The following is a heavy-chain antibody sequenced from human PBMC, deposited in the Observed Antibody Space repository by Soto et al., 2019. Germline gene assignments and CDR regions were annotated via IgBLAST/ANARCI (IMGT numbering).Heavy chain of an antibody. CDR1: GGCISSGDYY. D-gene: IGHD6-13*01. Sequence: ILSLTCTVSGGCISSGDYYWSWIRQPPGKGLEWIGYIYYSGSTYYNPSLKSRVTISVDTSKNQFSLKLSSVTAADTAVYYCARVISSWSVDYWGQGTLVTVSS. CDR3: ARVISSWSVDY. J-gene: IGHJ4*02. V-gene: IGHV4-30-4*01. CDR2: IYYSGST.